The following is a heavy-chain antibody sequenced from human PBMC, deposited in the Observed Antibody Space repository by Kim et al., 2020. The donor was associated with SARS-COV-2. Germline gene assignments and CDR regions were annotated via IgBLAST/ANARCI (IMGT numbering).Heavy chain of an antibody. CDR3: ARSYYYDSSGYYFVFGAFDI. V-gene: IGHV4-59*13. Sequence: SETLSLTCTVSGGSISSYYWSWIRQPPGKGLEWIGYIYYSGSTNYNPSLKSRVTISVDTSKNQFSLKLSSVTAADTAVYYCARSYYYDSSGYYFVFGAFDIWGQGTMVTVSS. D-gene: IGHD3-22*01. CDR2: IYYSGST. CDR1: GGSISSYY. J-gene: IGHJ3*02.